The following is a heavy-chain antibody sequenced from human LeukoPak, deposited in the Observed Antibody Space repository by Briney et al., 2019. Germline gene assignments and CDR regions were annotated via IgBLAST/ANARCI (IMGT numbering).Heavy chain of an antibody. Sequence: SETLSLTCAVYGGSFSGYYWSWIRQPPGKGLVWIGEINHSGSTNYNPSLKSRVTISVDTSKNQFSLKLSSVTAADTAVYYCARDQRWLQLPFDYWGQGTLVTVSS. CDR3: ARDQRWLQLPFDY. CDR1: GGSFSGYY. V-gene: IGHV4-34*01. CDR2: INHSGST. J-gene: IGHJ4*02. D-gene: IGHD5-24*01.